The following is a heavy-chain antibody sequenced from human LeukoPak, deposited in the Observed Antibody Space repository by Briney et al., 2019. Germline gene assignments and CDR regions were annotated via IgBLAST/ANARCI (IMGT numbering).Heavy chain of an antibody. J-gene: IGHJ4*02. CDR3: ARGVARSSKFHFSYYFDY. V-gene: IGHV4-38-2*02. CDR2: FYHSGST. CDR1: GYSISNDYF. D-gene: IGHD6-6*01. Sequence: SETLSLTCTVSGYSISNDYFWGWIRQPPGKGLEWIGTFYHSGSTYCNPSLKSRVTISVDTSKNQFSLKLSSVTAADTAVYYCARGVARSSKFHFSYYFDYWGQGTLVTVSS.